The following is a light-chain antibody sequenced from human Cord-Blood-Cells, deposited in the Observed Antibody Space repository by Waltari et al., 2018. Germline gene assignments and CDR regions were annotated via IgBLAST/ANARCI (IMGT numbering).Light chain of an antibody. V-gene: IGLV2-11*01. Sequence: QSALTQPRAVSGSPGQSVTISCTATSSDVGGYNYFSWYQQHPGKAPKRMIYDVSNRPSGVPDRFSGSKSGNTASLTISGLQAEDEADYYCCSYAGSYTYVFGTGTKVTVL. CDR2: DVS. J-gene: IGLJ1*01. CDR3: CSYAGSYTYV. CDR1: SSDVGGYNY.